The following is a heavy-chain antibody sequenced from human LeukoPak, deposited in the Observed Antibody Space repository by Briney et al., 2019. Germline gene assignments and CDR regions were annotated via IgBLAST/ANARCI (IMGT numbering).Heavy chain of an antibody. Sequence: GGSLRLSCAASGFTFSSYAMSWVRQAPGKGLERVSAISGSGGSTYYADSVKGRFTISRDNSKNTLYLQMNSLRAEDTAVYFCAKEPTAARLWQFDYWGQGTLVTVSS. D-gene: IGHD6-6*01. V-gene: IGHV3-23*01. CDR1: GFTFSSYA. CDR3: AKEPTAARLWQFDY. J-gene: IGHJ4*02. CDR2: ISGSGGST.